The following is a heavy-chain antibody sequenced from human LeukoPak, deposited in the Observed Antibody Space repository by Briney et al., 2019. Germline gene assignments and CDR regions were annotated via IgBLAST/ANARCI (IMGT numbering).Heavy chain of an antibody. CDR3: ARGRRTIVVVPAAIKL. J-gene: IGHJ4*02. CDR2: ISSSSSYI. Sequence: GESLKISCAASGFTVSSYSMNCVRQAPGKGLEWVSSISSSSSYIYYADSVKGRFTISRDNAKNSLYLQMNSLRAEDTAVYYCARGRRTIVVVPAAIKLWGQGTLVTVSS. V-gene: IGHV3-21*01. D-gene: IGHD2-2*01. CDR1: GFTVSSYS.